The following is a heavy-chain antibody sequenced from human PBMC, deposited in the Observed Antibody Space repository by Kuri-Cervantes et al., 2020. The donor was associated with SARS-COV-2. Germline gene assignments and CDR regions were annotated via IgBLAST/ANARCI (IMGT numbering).Heavy chain of an antibody. CDR2: IRYDGSNK. CDR1: GFTFSSYG. V-gene: IGHV3-30*02. CDR3: ARTRSPRNIAVWYFDL. Sequence: GESLKISCAASGFTFSSYGMHWVRQAPGKGLEWVAFIRYDGSNKYYADSVKGRFTISRDNSKNTLYLQMNSLRAEDTAVYYCARTRSPRNIAVWYFDLWGRGTLVTVSS. J-gene: IGHJ2*01. D-gene: IGHD6-19*01.